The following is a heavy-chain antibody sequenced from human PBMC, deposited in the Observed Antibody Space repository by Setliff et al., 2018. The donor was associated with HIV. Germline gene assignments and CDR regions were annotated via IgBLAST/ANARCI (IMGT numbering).Heavy chain of an antibody. CDR1: GFNFGDYY. J-gene: IGHJ4*02. D-gene: IGHD2-21*01. Sequence: GGSLRLSCAASGFNFGDYYMTWIRQAPGEGLEWVAYISKTSTYTNYADSVKGRFAISRDNGNNALYLQMNSLRAEDTAIYYCARVSSALFFPQYHFDYWGQGTLVTVSS. V-gene: IGHV3-11*05. CDR3: ARVSSALFFPQYHFDY. CDR2: ISKTSTYT.